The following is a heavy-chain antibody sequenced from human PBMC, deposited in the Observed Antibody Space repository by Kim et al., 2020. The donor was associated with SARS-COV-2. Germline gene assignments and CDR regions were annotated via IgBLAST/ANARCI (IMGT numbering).Heavy chain of an antibody. CDR3: AGVGDGYNLVYYYGMDV. Sequence: GGSLRLSCAASGFTFSSYSMNWVRQAPGKGLEWVSSISSSSSYIYYADSVKGRFTISRDNAKNSLYLQMNSLRAEDTAVYYCAGVGDGYNLVYYYGMDVWGQGTTVTVSS. D-gene: IGHD5-12*01. CDR1: GFTFSSYS. J-gene: IGHJ6*02. CDR2: ISSSSSYI. V-gene: IGHV3-21*01.